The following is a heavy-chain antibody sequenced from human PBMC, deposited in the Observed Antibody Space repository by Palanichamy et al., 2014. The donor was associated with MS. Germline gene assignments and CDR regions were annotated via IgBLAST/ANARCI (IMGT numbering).Heavy chain of an antibody. Sequence: EVQLVQSGAEVKKTRESLKISCKGSGYSFTSYWIGWVRQMPGKGLEWMGIIYPGDSDTRYSPSFQGQVTISADKSISTAYLQWSSLKVSDTAMYYCARQSLDYGGNFGYWGQGTLVTVSS. CDR2: IYPGDSDT. D-gene: IGHD4-23*01. J-gene: IGHJ4*02. V-gene: IGHV5-51*01. CDR1: GYSFTSYW. CDR3: ARQSLDYGGNFGY.